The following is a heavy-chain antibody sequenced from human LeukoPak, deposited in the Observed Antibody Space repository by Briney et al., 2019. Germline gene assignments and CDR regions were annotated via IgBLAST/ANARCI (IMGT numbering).Heavy chain of an antibody. D-gene: IGHD6-19*01. CDR2: IYYSGST. CDR1: GGSISSSSYY. V-gene: IGHV4-39*01. CDR3: ASLGYSSGWYYFDY. Sequence: PSETLSLTCTVSGGSISSSSYYWGWIRQPPGKGLEWIGSIYYSGSTYYNPSLKSRATISVDTSKNQFSLKLSSVTAADTAVYYCASLGYSSGWYYFDYWGQGTLVTVSS. J-gene: IGHJ4*02.